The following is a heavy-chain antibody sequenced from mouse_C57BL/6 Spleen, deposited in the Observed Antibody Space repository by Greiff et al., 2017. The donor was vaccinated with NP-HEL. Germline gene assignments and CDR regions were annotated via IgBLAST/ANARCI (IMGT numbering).Heavy chain of an antibody. CDR3: GRGVDGYYVYFDY. D-gene: IGHD2-3*01. J-gene: IGHJ2*01. V-gene: IGHV1-11*01. CDR2: IYPVSGET. CDR1: GYTFTDHI. Sequence: QVHVKQSGAELASPGASVTLSCKASGYTFTDHIMNWVKKRPGQGLEWIGRIYPVSGETNYNQKFMGKAPFSVDRSSSTVYMVLNSLTSEDPAVYYCGRGVDGYYVYFDYWGQGTTLTVSS.